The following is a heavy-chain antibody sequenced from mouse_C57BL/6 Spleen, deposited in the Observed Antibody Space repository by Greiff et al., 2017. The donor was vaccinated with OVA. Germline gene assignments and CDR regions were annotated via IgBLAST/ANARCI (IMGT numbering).Heavy chain of an antibody. CDR2: IDPSDSET. CDR1: GYTFTSYW. CDR3: ARITTVVAYYAMDY. V-gene: IGHV1-52*01. J-gene: IGHJ4*01. D-gene: IGHD1-1*01. Sequence: QVQLQQPGAELVRPGSSVKLSCKASGYTFTSYWMHWVKQRPIQGLEWIGNIDPSDSETHYNQKFKDKATVTVDKSSSTAYMQLSSLTSEDSAVYYCARITTVVAYYAMDYWGQGTSVTVSS.